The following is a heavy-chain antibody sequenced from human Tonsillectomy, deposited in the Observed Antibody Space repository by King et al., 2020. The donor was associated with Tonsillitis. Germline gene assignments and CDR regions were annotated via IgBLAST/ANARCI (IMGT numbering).Heavy chain of an antibody. D-gene: IGHD5/OR15-5a*01. V-gene: IGHV3-23*04. Sequence: VQLVESGGGLVQPGGSLRLSCAASGFIFSTYAISWVRQAPGKGLEWVSTAGVSAGSAFYPDSVKGRFTISRDNYKNTVYLQMNSLRVEDTAIYYCAKDLSRGSSRQPQVGHWGQGTLVTVSS. CDR1: GFIFSTYA. CDR2: AGVSAGSA. CDR3: AKDLSRGSSRQPQVGH. J-gene: IGHJ4*02.